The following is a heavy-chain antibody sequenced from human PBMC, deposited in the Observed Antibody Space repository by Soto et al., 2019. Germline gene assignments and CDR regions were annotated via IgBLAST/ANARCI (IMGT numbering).Heavy chain of an antibody. CDR1: GFTFSNAW. V-gene: IGHV3-15*01. CDR3: ARSPFLECN. D-gene: IGHD3-3*02. CDR2: IKSKTDGGTT. J-gene: IGHJ4*02. Sequence: SLRLSCAASGFTFSNAWMSWVRQAPGKGLEWVGRIKSKTDGGTTDYAAPVKGRFTISRDDSKNSLYLQMNSLRDDDTAIYYCARSPFLECNWAQGTLVTVSS.